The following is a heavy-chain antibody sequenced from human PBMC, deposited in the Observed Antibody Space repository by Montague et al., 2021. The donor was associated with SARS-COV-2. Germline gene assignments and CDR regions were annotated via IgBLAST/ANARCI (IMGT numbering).Heavy chain of an antibody. V-gene: IGHV4-59*11. Sequence: SETLSLTCTVSDVPTSAHFWSWIRQSPGKGLEWIGYISYSGSTKYSPSLTSRVTISLGSSRKHFSLELRSVTAADTAVYYCVREPQLAPWGFGVDAWDQGTPVIVTS. CDR3: VREPQLAPWGFGVDA. J-gene: IGHJ6*02. CDR1: DVPTSAHF. CDR2: ISYSGST. D-gene: IGHD6-13*01.